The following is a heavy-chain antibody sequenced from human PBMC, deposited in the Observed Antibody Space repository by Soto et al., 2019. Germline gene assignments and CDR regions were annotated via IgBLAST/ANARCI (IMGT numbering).Heavy chain of an antibody. J-gene: IGHJ6*02. CDR3: VKGTYYYDSSGAPPRYGMDV. D-gene: IGHD3-22*01. Sequence: EVQLVEFGGGLVQPGGSLRLSCAVSGFTFITYSMNWVRRAPEKGLEWVSYISSSGSTIYYADSVKGRFTISRDNDKNSLYLQMNSLRPEDTAVYYCVKGTYYYDSSGAPPRYGMDVWGQGTTVTVSS. CDR1: GFTFITYS. V-gene: IGHV3-48*01. CDR2: ISSSGSTI.